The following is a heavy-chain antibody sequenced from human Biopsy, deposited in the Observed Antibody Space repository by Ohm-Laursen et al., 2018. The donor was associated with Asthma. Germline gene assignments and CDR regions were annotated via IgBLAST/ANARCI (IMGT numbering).Heavy chain of an antibody. CDR3: ARCQVGYSSGWSLLLKKIYYSGMDV. CDR1: GGTFSNFA. J-gene: IGHJ6*02. CDR2: IMTVFGAT. D-gene: IGHD6-19*01. V-gene: IGHV1-69*01. Sequence: SSVKVSCKAPGGTFSNFAISWVRQAPGQGLEWLGGIMTVFGATNYAQKFQGRVTITADESTSTAYMEVTSLRSEDTAIYYCARCQVGYSSGWSLLLKKIYYSGMDVWGQGTAVIVSS.